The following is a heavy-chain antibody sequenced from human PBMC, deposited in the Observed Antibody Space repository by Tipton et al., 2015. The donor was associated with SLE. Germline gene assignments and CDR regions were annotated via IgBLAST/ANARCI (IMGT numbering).Heavy chain of an antibody. Sequence: QLVQSGAEVKKSGESLRISCKGSGYSFTSYWINWVRQMPGKGLEWRGRLDPTDSDTRYSPSFQGQVTISADKSISTAYLQWSSLKASDTAMYYCARLGSSSCYSIPFDYWGQGTLVTVSS. V-gene: IGHV5-10-1*04. CDR2: LDPTDSDT. J-gene: IGHJ4*02. D-gene: IGHD6-13*01. CDR1: GYSFTSYW. CDR3: ARLGSSSCYSIPFDY.